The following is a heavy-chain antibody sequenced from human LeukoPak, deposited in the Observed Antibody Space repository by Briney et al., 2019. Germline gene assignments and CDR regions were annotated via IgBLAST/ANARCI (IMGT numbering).Heavy chain of an antibody. CDR3: ARAFSAWPHAF. CDR1: GGSISTYY. J-gene: IGHJ3*01. D-gene: IGHD3-16*01. Sequence: PSETLSLTCTVSGGSISTYYWSWVRQPPGKGLEWLGYISYSGTTTYSPSLESRVTISLDTSKNQFSLRLTSLTAADTAVYYCARAFSAWPHAFWGQGTMGTVSS. V-gene: IGHV4-59*01. CDR2: ISYSGTT.